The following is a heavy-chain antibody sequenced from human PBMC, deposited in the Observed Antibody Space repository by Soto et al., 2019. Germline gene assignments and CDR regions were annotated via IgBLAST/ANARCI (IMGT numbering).Heavy chain of an antibody. J-gene: IGHJ6*01. CDR3: ARVMISGVAVTAGYGMDV. CDR1: GGTFSSYP. CDR2: IIPLFGTT. Sequence: SVKASCKASGGTFSSYPINWVRQAPGQGVEWMGWIIPLFGTTTYAQRFQGRVTIVADESTSTTHMELSSLRSDDTAAYYCARVMISGVAVTAGYGMDVWGKGSTVTVSS. D-gene: IGHD6-19*01. V-gene: IGHV1-69*13.